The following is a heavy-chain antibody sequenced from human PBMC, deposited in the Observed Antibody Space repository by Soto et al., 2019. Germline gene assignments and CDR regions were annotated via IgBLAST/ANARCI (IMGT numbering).Heavy chain of an antibody. J-gene: IGHJ6*02. CDR2: INPNSGGT. V-gene: IGHV1-2*04. CDR3: ARDLGYCSGGSCYTIYYYYGMDV. D-gene: IGHD2-15*01. CDR1: GYTFTGYY. Sequence: SVKVSCKASGYTFTGYYMHWVRQAPGQGLEWMGWINPNSGGTNYAQKFQGWVTMTRDTSISTAYMELSRLRSDDTAVYYCARDLGYCSGGSCYTIYYYYGMDVWGQGTTVTVSS.